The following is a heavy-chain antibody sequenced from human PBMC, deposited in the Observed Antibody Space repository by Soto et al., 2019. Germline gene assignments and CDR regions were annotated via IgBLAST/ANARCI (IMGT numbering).Heavy chain of an antibody. CDR2: INPNSGGT. D-gene: IGHD2-2*01. J-gene: IGHJ6*02. CDR1: GFGITGYS. V-gene: IGHV1-2*04. Sequence: GAPAKPCSKSPGFGITGYSRCSLHHEHRQGHEWMGWINPNSGGTNYAQKFQGWVTMTRDTSISTAYMELSRLRSDDTAVYYCARERIVVVPAGYYYYCMDVWCQGTPVTVSS. CDR3: ARERIVVVPAGYYYYCMDV.